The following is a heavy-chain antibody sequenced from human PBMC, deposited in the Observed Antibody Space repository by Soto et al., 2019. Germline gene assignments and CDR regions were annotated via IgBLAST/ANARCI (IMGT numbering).Heavy chain of an antibody. CDR3: ARVSSSGVYYYGMDV. J-gene: IGHJ6*02. V-gene: IGHV4-30-2*01. Sequence: QLQLQESGSGLVKPSQTLSLTCAVSGGSISSGAFSWSWIRQPPGKGLEWIGYVYHSGSTDYNPSLKSRVTISVDRSKNQFSLKLSSVTAADTAIYYCARVSSSGVYYYGMDVWGQWTTVTVSS. CDR1: GGSISSGAFS. CDR2: VYHSGST. D-gene: IGHD2-2*01.